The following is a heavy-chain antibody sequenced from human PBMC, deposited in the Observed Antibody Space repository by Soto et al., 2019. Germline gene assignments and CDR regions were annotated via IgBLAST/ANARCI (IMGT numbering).Heavy chain of an antibody. J-gene: IGHJ4*02. V-gene: IGHV3-23*01. Sequence: PGGSLRLSCAASGFTFSSYAMSWVRQAPGKGLEWVSAISGSGGSTYYADSVKGRFTISRDNSKNTLYLQMNSLRAEDTAVYYYAKDRIQHNSAPLFDSGGQGTRVTVSS. CDR2: ISGSGGST. CDR1: GFTFSSYA. CDR3: AKDRIQHNSAPLFDS. D-gene: IGHD1-20*01.